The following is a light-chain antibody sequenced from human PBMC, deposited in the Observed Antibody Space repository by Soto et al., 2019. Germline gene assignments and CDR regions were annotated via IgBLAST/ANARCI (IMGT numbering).Light chain of an antibody. V-gene: IGLV2-14*01. CDR2: EVS. CDR1: SSDVGVYKS. J-gene: IGLJ2*01. Sequence: QSALTQPASVSGSPGQSIAISCSGTSSDVGVYKSVSWYQHHPGKVPKLVIFEVSNRPSGVSNRFSGSKSGNTASLTISGLQAEDEADYYCSSYINTNTLVFAGGTQLTVL. CDR3: SSYINTNTLV.